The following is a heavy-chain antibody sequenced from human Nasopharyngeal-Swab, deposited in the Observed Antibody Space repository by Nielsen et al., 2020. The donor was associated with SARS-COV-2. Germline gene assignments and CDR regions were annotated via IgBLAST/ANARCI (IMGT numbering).Heavy chain of an antibody. D-gene: IGHD2-15*01. J-gene: IGHJ4*02. CDR2: ISYSGST. Sequence: WIRQSPGKGLEWIGSISYSGSTYYNPSLKSRVTISVDTSKNQFSLKLSSVTAADTAVYYCARDDRAGTTGLLVQHYFDYWGQGTLVTISS. CDR3: ARDDRAGTTGLLVQHYFDY. V-gene: IGHV4-39*07.